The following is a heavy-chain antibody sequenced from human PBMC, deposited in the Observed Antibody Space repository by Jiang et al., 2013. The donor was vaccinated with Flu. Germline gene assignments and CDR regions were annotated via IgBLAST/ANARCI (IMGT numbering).Heavy chain of an antibody. CDR1: GGTFSSYA. D-gene: IGHD3-22*01. V-gene: IGHV1-69*01. CDR3: AIPDLESYDSSGNRHNWFDP. CDR2: IIPIFGTA. J-gene: IGHJ5*02. Sequence: SGAEVKKPGSSVKVSCKASGGTFSSYAISWVRQAPGQGLEWMGGIIPIFGTANYAQKFQGRVTITADESTSTAYMELSSLRSEDTAVYYCAIPDLESYDSSGNRHNWFDPWGQGTLVTVSS.